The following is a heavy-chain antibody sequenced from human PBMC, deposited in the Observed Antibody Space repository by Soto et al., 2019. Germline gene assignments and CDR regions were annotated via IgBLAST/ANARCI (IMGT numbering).Heavy chain of an antibody. Sequence: SETLSLTCAVYGGSFSGYYWSWIRQPPGKGLEWIGEINHSGSTNYNPSLKSRVTISVDTSKNQFSLKLSSVTAADTAVYYCARSGYCSSTSCPRGYYMDVWGKGTTVTVSS. D-gene: IGHD2-2*01. J-gene: IGHJ6*03. CDR3: ARSGYCSSTSCPRGYYMDV. V-gene: IGHV4-34*01. CDR1: GGSFSGYY. CDR2: INHSGST.